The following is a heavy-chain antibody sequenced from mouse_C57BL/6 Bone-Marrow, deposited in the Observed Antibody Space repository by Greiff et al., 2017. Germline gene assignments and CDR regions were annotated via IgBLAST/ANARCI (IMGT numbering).Heavy chain of an antibody. Sequence: EVKVVESGGGLVQPGESLKLSCESNDYAFPSHDMSWVRKTPEKRLELVAAINRDGGSTYYPDTMERRFIISRDTTKKTLYLQMSSLMSADTAVDYCARHTIITKYYFDYWGQGTTLTVSS. CDR3: ARHTIITKYYFDY. J-gene: IGHJ2*01. V-gene: IGHV5-2*01. CDR1: DYAFPSHD. D-gene: IGHD2-4*01. CDR2: INRDGGST.